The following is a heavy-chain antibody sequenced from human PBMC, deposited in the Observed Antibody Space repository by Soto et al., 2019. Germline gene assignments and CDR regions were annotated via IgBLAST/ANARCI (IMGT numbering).Heavy chain of an antibody. CDR3: TTDVGEYRISPSCYHPLYGRDV. J-gene: IGHJ6*02. CDR1: GFTFSIYS. V-gene: IGHV3-48*01. Sequence: GSLRLSCAASGFTFSIYSMNWVRQAPGKGLEWVSYIMPGSSHIFYADSVKGRFTISRDNAKNSLYLQMNSLRAEDTAVYYCTTDVGEYRISPSCYHPLYGRDVGGQGTTVTVSS. D-gene: IGHD2-2*01. CDR2: IMPGSSHI.